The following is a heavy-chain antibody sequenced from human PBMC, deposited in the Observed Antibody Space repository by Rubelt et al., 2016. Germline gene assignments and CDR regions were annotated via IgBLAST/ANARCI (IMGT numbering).Heavy chain of an antibody. Sequence: EWTGIIYPGDSDIRYSPSCQGQVTISADKSISTAYLQWSSLKASDTAMYYCARHPATTYYYDSSGYPLDYWGQGTLVTVSS. J-gene: IGHJ4*02. D-gene: IGHD3-22*01. CDR3: ARHPATTYYYDSSGYPLDY. V-gene: IGHV5-51*01. CDR2: IYPGDSDI.